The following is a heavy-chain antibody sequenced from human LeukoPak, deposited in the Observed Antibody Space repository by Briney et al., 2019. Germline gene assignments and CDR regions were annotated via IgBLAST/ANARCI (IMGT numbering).Heavy chain of an antibody. Sequence: GESLKISFKGSGXTFTNYYIGWVRQTPGKGLEWMGMISPGDSDARYSPSFQGQVTISADKSISTAYLRWSSLKASDTAMYYCARRYCSSTSCNPYFFDYWGQGTLVTVSS. J-gene: IGHJ4*02. CDR1: GXTFTNYY. D-gene: IGHD2-2*01. V-gene: IGHV5-51*01. CDR2: ISPGDSDA. CDR3: ARRYCSSTSCNPYFFDY.